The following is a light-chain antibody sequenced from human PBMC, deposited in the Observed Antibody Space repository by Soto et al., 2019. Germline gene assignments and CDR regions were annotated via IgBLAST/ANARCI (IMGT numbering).Light chain of an antibody. V-gene: IGKV3-15*01. CDR3: QQYNDWPLT. Sequence: EIVLTKSPVTLSAYKRDRVTLSCRASQSVSSNLAWYQQKPGKAPSLLIYGAFTRDTGIPARFSGTGSGTEFTLTISSLQSEDFARYYCQQYNDWPLTFAQGTKVDIK. J-gene: IGKJ1*01. CDR2: GAF. CDR1: QSVSSN.